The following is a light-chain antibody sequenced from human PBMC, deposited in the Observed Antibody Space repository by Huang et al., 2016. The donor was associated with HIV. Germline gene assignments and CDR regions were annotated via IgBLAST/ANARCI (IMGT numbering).Light chain of an antibody. Sequence: DIQMTQSPSYLSASVGDRVTITCRASQSISSYLNWYQQKPGKAPKLLIYAASSLQSGVPSRFSCSGSGTDFTLTISSLQPEDFATYYCQQSYSTFTFGPGTKVDIK. J-gene: IGKJ3*01. CDR3: QQSYSTFT. CDR2: AAS. V-gene: IGKV1-39*01. CDR1: QSISSY.